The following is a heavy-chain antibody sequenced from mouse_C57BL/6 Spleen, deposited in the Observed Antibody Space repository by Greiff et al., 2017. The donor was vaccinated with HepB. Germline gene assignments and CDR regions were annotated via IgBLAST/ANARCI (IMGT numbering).Heavy chain of an antibody. Sequence: VQRVESGAELVKPGASVKLSCKASGYTFTEYTIHWVKQRSGQGLEWIGWFYPGSGSIKYNEKFKDKATLTADKSSSTVYMELSRLTSEDSAVYCCARQYGYDGAMDYWGQGTSVTVSS. CDR2: FYPGSGSI. J-gene: IGHJ4*01. D-gene: IGHD2-2*01. CDR3: ARQYGYDGAMDY. CDR1: GYTFTEYT. V-gene: IGHV1-62-2*01.